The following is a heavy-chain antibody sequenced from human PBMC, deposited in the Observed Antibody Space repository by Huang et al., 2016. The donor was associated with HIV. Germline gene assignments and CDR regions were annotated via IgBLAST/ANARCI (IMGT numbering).Heavy chain of an antibody. V-gene: IGHV1-18*01. CDR1: GYIFSGYS. CDR2: ISPYNSHD. CDR3: ARQRGYGGYAPWEYFFDS. J-gene: IGHJ4*02. D-gene: IGHD5-12*01. Sequence: QPQLVQSGPEVKKPGASVKISCRTSGYIFSGYSLGWVRQIPGQGLEWMGWISPYNSHDRYAQSVHGRVSMTTDTTTNTAYIDLRSLRSDETAVYYGARQRGYGGYAPWEYFFDSWGQGTLVTVSS.